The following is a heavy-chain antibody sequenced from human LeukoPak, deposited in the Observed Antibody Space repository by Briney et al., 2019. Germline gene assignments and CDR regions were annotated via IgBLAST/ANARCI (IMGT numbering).Heavy chain of an antibody. D-gene: IGHD6-19*01. J-gene: IGHJ4*02. V-gene: IGHV3-66*01. Sequence: GGSLTLSCAASGFTASTNYMAWVRPAPGDGLGWDSFIYSGGATNYTDAVEGRFTISRDNSKNTLYLQMNSLRAEDTAVYYCSRILSDTSGWYHFDYWGQGALVTVSS. CDR1: GFTASTNY. CDR2: IYSGGAT. CDR3: SRILSDTSGWYHFDY.